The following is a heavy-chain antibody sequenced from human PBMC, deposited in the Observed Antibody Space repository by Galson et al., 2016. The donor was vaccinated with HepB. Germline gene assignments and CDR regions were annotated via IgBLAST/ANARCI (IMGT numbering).Heavy chain of an antibody. J-gene: IGHJ6*02. V-gene: IGHV3-48*02. CDR2: ISSSSSSI. CDR3: ARDLSDYYETSGYFRRIRPQNYHYGMDV. CDR1: IFSSYN. Sequence: IFSSYNMNWVRQAPGRGLEWISYISSSSSSIYYADSVKGRFTISRDNAKNLMYLQLSSLRDEDTAVYYWARDLSDYYETSGYFRRIRPQNYHYGMDVWGQGTTVTVSS. D-gene: IGHD3-22*01.